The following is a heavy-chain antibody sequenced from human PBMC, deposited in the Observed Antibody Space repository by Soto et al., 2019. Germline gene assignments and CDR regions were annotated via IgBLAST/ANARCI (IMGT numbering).Heavy chain of an antibody. Sequence: GESLKISCKGSGYSFTSYWIGWVRQMPGKGLEWMGSIYPGDSDTRYSPSFQGQVTISADKSNSTPYLQLSSLKASDTALYYCARHNIVVAGPIDYWGQGTLVTVSS. V-gene: IGHV5-51*01. CDR1: GYSFTSYW. D-gene: IGHD6-19*01. CDR2: IYPGDSDT. CDR3: ARHNIVVAGPIDY. J-gene: IGHJ4*02.